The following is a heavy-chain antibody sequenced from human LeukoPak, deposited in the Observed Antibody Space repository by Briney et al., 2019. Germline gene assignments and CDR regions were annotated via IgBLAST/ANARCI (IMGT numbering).Heavy chain of an antibody. V-gene: IGHV1-18*01. CDR3: ARILEVDYDSSGYYYIFDY. D-gene: IGHD3-22*01. CDR2: ISAYNGNT. CDR1: GYTFTSYA. J-gene: IGHJ4*02. Sequence: GASVKVSCKASGYTFTSYAMHWVRQAPGQGLEWMGWISAYNGNTNYAQKLQGRVTMTTDTSTSTAYMELRSLRSDDTAVYYCARILEVDYDSSGYYYIFDYWGQGTLVTVSS.